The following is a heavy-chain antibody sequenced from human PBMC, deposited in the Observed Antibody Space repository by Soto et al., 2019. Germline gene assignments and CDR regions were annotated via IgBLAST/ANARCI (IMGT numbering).Heavy chain of an antibody. CDR2: IYYSGST. Sequence: QVQLQESGPGLVKPSQTLSLTCTVSGGSISSGGYYWSWIRQHPGKGLERIGYIYYSGSTYYNPSLNSRITITVDTSKNQFSLKLSSVTAADTAVYYCARGPAFYRRDVWCQGTTITVS. J-gene: IGHJ6*02. CDR1: GGSISSGGYY. D-gene: IGHD3-3*02. CDR3: ARGPAFYRRDV. V-gene: IGHV4-31*03.